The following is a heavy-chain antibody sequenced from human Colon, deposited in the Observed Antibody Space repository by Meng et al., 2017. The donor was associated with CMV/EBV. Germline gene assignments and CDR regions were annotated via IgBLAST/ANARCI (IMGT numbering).Heavy chain of an antibody. J-gene: IGHJ6*02. CDR1: GFTFSSFG. D-gene: IGHD5-24*01. V-gene: IGHV3-30*02. CDR2: IHYDGSNQ. Sequence: GESLKISCAASGFTFSSFGMHWVRQAPGKGLEWVTFIHYDGSNQYYADSVRGRFTISRDTLKNTLYLQMSSLRLEDTAVYYCARDNAETATNYGIVWGQGTTVTVSS. CDR3: ARDNAETATNYGIV.